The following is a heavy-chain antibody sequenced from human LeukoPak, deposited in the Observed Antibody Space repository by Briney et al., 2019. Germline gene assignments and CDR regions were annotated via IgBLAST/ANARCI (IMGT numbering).Heavy chain of an antibody. J-gene: IGHJ3*02. CDR2: IYTSGST. CDR3: AVWSVTGRAFDI. Sequence: SETLSLLCTVSGGSISRYYESWIRQPAGKGLEWIGRIYTSGSTNYTASLKSRVTVSVDTSKNQFSLKLSSVTAADTAVYYCAVWSVTGRAFDIWGQGTMVTVSS. CDR1: GGSISRYY. V-gene: IGHV4-4*07. D-gene: IGHD2-8*01.